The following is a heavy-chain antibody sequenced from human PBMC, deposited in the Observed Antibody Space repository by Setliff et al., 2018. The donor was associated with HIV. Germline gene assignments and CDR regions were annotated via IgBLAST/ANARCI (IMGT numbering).Heavy chain of an antibody. D-gene: IGHD3-9*01. CDR3: ARDPPYDILTGYYGDAFDI. Sequence: GGSLRLSCAASGFTFSNYKMIWVRQAPGKGLEWVSSISSSSSYIFYTDSVNGRFTISRDNAKNSLYLQMNSLRAEDTAVYYCARDPPYDILTGYYGDAFDIWGQGTMVTVSS. CDR1: GFTFSNYK. J-gene: IGHJ3*02. V-gene: IGHV3-21*06. CDR2: ISSSSSYI.